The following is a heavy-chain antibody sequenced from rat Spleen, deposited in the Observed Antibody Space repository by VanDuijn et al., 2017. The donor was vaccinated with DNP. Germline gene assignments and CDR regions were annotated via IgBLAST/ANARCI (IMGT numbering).Heavy chain of an antibody. CDR1: GFTFSNYG. Sequence: EVQLVESGGGLVQPGRSLKLSCAASGFTFSNYGMAWVRQAPTKGLEWVATISYDGSSTYYRDSVKGRFTISRDNAKSTLYLQMDSLRSEDTATYYCARHCGGPDYWGQGVMVTVSS. CDR2: ISYDGSST. D-gene: IGHD1-11*01. V-gene: IGHV5-29*01. CDR3: ARHCGGPDY. J-gene: IGHJ2*01.